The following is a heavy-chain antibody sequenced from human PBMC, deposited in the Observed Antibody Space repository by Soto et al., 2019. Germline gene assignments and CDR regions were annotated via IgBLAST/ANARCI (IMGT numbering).Heavy chain of an antibody. V-gene: IGHV1-69*01. CDR2: IIPIFGTA. Sequence: QVQLVQSGAEVKKPGSSVKVSCKASGGTFSSYAISWVRQAPGQGLEWMGGIIPIFGTANYAQKFQGRVTITAYESTSTAYMELNSLRSEDTAVYYCARDRGGYCTNGVCGPGYYYCGMDVWGQGTTVTVTS. CDR1: GGTFSSYA. CDR3: ARDRGGYCTNGVCGPGYYYCGMDV. J-gene: IGHJ6*02. D-gene: IGHD2-8*01.